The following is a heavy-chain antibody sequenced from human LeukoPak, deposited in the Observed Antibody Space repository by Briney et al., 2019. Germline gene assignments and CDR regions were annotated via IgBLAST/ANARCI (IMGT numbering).Heavy chain of an antibody. D-gene: IGHD2-15*01. CDR3: AKDPRRYCSGALDY. CDR2: ISGSGGST. Sequence: GGSLRLSCAASGFTFSSYAMSWVRQAPGKGLEWVSAISGSGGSTYYADSVKGRFTISRDNSKNTLYLQMYSLRAEDTAVYYCAKDPRRYCSGALDYWGQGTLVTVSS. CDR1: GFTFSSYA. V-gene: IGHV3-23*01. J-gene: IGHJ4*02.